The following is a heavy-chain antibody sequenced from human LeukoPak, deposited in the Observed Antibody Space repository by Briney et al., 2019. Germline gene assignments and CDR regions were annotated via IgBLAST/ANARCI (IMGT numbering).Heavy chain of an antibody. V-gene: IGHV1-18*01. CDR1: GYISTNYG. CDR3: AGETSDYVWGSYRFFDH. CDR2: IGAYNGNT. J-gene: IGHJ4*02. D-gene: IGHD3-16*02. Sequence: ASVKLCCKAAGYISTNYGISWVRQAPGQGLGWMGGIGAYNGNTNDAQKLPVRFTMSTDTSTSKNYMDLRSLRSKDTDVYYYAGETSDYVWGSYRFFDHWGQGTLVTVSS.